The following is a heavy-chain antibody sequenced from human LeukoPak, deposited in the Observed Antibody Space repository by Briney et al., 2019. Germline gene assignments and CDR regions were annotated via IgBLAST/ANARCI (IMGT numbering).Heavy chain of an antibody. V-gene: IGHV1-69*04. Sequence: SVKVSCKASGYTFTSYAISWVRQAPGQGLEWMGRIIPILGIANYAQKFQGRVTITADKSTSTAYMGLSSLRSEDTAVYYCARDPGRYCSSTSCSYWGQGTLVTVSS. D-gene: IGHD2-2*01. J-gene: IGHJ4*02. CDR2: IIPILGIA. CDR1: GYTFTSYA. CDR3: ARDPGRYCSSTSCSY.